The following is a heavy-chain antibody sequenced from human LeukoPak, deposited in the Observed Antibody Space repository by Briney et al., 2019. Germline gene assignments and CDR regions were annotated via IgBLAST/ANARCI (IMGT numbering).Heavy chain of an antibody. D-gene: IGHD4-17*01. Sequence: GGSLRLSCAASGFTFSSYWRSWVRQAPGKGLEWVANIKQDGNEKYYVDSVKGRFTISRDNAKNSLYLQMNSLRAEDTAVYYCVRMGRYGDYDYWGQGTLVTVSS. CDR3: VRMGRYGDYDY. CDR1: GFTFSSYW. V-gene: IGHV3-7*01. CDR2: IKQDGNEK. J-gene: IGHJ4*02.